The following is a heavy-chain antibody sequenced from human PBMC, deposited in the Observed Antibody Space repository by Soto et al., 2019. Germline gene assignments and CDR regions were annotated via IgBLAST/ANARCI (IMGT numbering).Heavy chain of an antibody. CDR1: GDSIGSSSYY. D-gene: IGHD6-13*01. CDR2: IKYSGST. V-gene: IGHV4-39*01. J-gene: IGHJ1*01. Sequence: QLQLQESGPGLVRPSETQSLTCSVSGDSIGSSSYYWGWIRQPPGKGLEWIGSIKYSGSTYYNPSLKSRATISVDTSKDQFSLKLTSMTAADMAVYYCARQGYSSSWYPGEIQTWGQGTLVTVSS. CDR3: ARQGYSSSWYPGEIQT.